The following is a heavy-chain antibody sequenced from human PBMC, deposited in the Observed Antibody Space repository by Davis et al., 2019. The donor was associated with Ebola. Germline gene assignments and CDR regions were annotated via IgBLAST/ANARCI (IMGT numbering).Heavy chain of an antibody. J-gene: IGHJ6*02. CDR1: GFTFSSYW. Sequence: PGGSLRLSCAASGFTFSSYWMSWVRQAPGKGLEWLANIKQDGSQKYHVDSLKGRFTISRDNAKNSLYLQMNSLRVEDTAVYYCARERRHCSSTSCYPFHYGMDIWGQGTTVTVSS. V-gene: IGHV3-7*01. D-gene: IGHD2-2*01. CDR3: ARERRHCSSTSCYPFHYGMDI. CDR2: IKQDGSQK.